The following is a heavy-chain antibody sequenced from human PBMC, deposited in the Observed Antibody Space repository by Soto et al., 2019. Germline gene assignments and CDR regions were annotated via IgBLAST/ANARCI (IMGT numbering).Heavy chain of an antibody. D-gene: IGHD3-10*01. CDR3: ASSMVRGVLWFDP. CDR1: GGSISSYY. J-gene: IGHJ5*02. CDR2: IYYSGST. V-gene: IGHV4-59*08. Sequence: PSETLSLTCTVSGGSISSYYWSWIRQPPGKGLEWIGNIYYSGSTNYNPSLESRVTISVDTSKNQFSLKLSSVTAADTAVYYCASSMVRGVLWFDPWGQGTLVTVSS.